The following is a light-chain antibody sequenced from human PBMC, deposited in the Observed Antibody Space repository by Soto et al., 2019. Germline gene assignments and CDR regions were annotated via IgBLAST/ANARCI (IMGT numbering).Light chain of an antibody. Sequence: IVLTQSPGTLSLSPGERATLSCRASQSVSSNYLAWYQQKPGQAPRLLIYGASTRATGIPDRFSGSGSGTDFTLTIRRLEPEDFAVYYCQQYRSSPRRTFGQGTRLEIK. V-gene: IGKV3-20*01. CDR1: QSVSSNY. CDR3: QQYRSSPRRT. CDR2: GAS. J-gene: IGKJ5*01.